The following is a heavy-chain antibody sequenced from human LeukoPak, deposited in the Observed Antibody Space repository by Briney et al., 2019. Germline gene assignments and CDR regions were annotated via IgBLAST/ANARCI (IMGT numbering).Heavy chain of an antibody. J-gene: IGHJ5*02. Sequence: GNSVKVSCKTSGYTFTNYGISWVRQAPGQGLEWMGWVSTSNPHTNYAPKFRGRVIMTIDTSTTTAYLEMRSLTSDDTADYYCARDRFLWGLGNWFDLWGQGTLVTVTS. CDR2: VSTSNPHT. CDR1: GYTFTNYG. D-gene: IGHD3-3*01. CDR3: ARDRFLWGLGNWFDL. V-gene: IGHV1-18*01.